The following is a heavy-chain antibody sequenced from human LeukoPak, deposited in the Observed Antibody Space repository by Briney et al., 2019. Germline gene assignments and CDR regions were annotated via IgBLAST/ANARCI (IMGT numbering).Heavy chain of an antibody. CDR2: IYYSGST. CDR1: GGSISSGSYY. CDR3: ARMNYRATRYYDSSGSKGYFDY. D-gene: IGHD3-22*01. Sequence: PSETLSLTCTVSGGSISSGSYYWSWIRQPPGKGLEWIGYIYYSGSTNYNPSLKSRVTISVDTSKNQFSLKLSSVTAADTAVYYCARMNYRATRYYDSSGSKGYFDYWGQGTLVTVSS. J-gene: IGHJ4*02. V-gene: IGHV4-61*01.